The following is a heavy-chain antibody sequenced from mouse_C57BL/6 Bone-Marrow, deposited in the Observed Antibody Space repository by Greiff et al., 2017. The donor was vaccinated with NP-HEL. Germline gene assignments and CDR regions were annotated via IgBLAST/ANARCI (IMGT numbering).Heavy chain of an antibody. J-gene: IGHJ2*01. CDR2: ISGGSSTI. Sequence: EVQLVESGGGLVKPGGSLKLSCAASGFTFSDYGMHWVRQAPEKGLEWVAYISGGSSTIYYAGTVKGRFTISRDNAKNTLFLQMASLRSEDTAMYDCARTYYYGSPDYWGQGTTLTVSS. CDR3: ARTYYYGSPDY. CDR1: GFTFSDYG. V-gene: IGHV5-17*01. D-gene: IGHD1-1*01.